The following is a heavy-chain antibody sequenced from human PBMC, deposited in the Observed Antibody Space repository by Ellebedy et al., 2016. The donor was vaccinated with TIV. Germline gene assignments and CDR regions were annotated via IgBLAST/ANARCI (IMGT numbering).Heavy chain of an antibody. CDR3: AREGRDFWSGYYPRYYYYYMDV. D-gene: IGHD3-3*01. V-gene: IGHV3-33*01. Sequence: GESLKISXAASGFTFSSYGMHWVRQAPGKGLEWVAVIWYDGSNKYYADSVKGRFTISRDNSKNTLYLQMNSLRAEDTAVYYCAREGRDFWSGYYPRYYYYYMDVWGKGTTVTVSS. CDR2: IWYDGSNK. J-gene: IGHJ6*03. CDR1: GFTFSSYG.